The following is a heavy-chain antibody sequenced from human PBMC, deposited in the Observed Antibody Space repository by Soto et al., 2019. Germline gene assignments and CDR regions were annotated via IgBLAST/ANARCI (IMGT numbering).Heavy chain of an antibody. CDR3: ARGTPDIVGSDY. D-gene: IGHD2-15*01. CDR2: ISYYGSNK. Sequence: GSLRLSCAASGFTFSSYAMHWVRQAPGKGLEWVAVISYYGSNKHYADSLKGRFTISRDNSKNTVFLQMNSLRAEDTAVYYCARGTPDIVGSDYWGQGTLVTVSS. CDR1: GFTFSSYA. J-gene: IGHJ4*02. V-gene: IGHV3-30-3*01.